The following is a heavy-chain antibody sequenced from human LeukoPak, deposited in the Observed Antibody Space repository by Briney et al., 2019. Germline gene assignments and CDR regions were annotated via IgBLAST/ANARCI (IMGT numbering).Heavy chain of an antibody. D-gene: IGHD6-19*01. Sequence: PGGSLRLSCTASGLNFRTYAMSWVRQALGGGLEWVSSIGTDDTKFYGDSVKGRFTISRDNSKNTMYLQMNSLKTEDTAVYHCANTGPPPYSDGWASPVVYYFDDWGQGTLVTVSS. CDR2: IGTDDTK. J-gene: IGHJ4*02. CDR3: ANTGPPPYSDGWASPVVYYFDD. CDR1: GLNFRTYA. V-gene: IGHV3-23*01.